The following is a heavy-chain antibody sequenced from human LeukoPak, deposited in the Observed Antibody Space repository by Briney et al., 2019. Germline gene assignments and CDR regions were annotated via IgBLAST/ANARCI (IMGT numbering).Heavy chain of an antibody. Sequence: GGSLRLSCAASGFTFSNSWMSWVRQAPGKGLEWVAVISYDGSNKYYADSVKGRFTISRDNSKNTLYLQMNSLRAEDTAVYYCARDRVSSGNYFGPDYWGQGTLVTVSS. D-gene: IGHD1-26*01. J-gene: IGHJ4*02. CDR3: ARDRVSSGNYFGPDY. CDR2: ISYDGSNK. CDR1: GFTFSNSW. V-gene: IGHV3-30-3*01.